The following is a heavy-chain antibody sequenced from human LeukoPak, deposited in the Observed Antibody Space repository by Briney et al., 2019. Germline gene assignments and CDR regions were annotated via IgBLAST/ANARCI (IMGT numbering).Heavy chain of an antibody. CDR1: GFTFSSYG. V-gene: IGHV3-33*01. CDR3: ARGLRYGTVPYFDY. J-gene: IGHJ4*02. D-gene: IGHD6-13*01. Sequence: GRSLRLSCAASGFTFSSYGMHWVRQTPGKGLEWVAVIWYDGSNKYYADSEKGRFTISRDNSKNTLYLQMNSLRAEDTAVYYCARGLRYGTVPYFDYWGQGTLVTVSS. CDR2: IWYDGSNK.